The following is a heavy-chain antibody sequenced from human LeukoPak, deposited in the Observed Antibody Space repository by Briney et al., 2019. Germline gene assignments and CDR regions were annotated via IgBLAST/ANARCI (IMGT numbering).Heavy chain of an antibody. CDR2: INPNSGGT. Sequence: ASVKVSCKASGYTFTGYYMHWVRQAPGQGLEWMGWINPNSGGTNYAQKFQGRVTMTRDTSISTAYMELSRLRSDDTAVYYCAREGKYGSGSYADNYYFDYWGQGTLVTVSS. V-gene: IGHV1-2*02. D-gene: IGHD3-10*01. CDR1: GYTFTGYY. J-gene: IGHJ4*02. CDR3: AREGKYGSGSYADNYYFDY.